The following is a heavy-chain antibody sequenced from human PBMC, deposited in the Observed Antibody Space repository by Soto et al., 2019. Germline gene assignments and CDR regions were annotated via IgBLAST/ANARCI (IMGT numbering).Heavy chain of an antibody. J-gene: IGHJ6*02. Sequence: SVKVSCKASGGTFSSYAISWVRQAPGQGLEWMGGIIPIFGTANYAQKFQGRVTITADESTSTAYMELSSLRSEDTAVYYCARDRRDPEYYYYGMDVWGQGTTVTVSS. V-gene: IGHV1-69*13. CDR2: IIPIFGTA. CDR3: ARDRRDPEYYYYGMDV. CDR1: GGTFSSYA.